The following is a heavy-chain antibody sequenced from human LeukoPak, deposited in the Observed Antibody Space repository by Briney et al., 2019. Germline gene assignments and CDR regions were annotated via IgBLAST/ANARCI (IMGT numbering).Heavy chain of an antibody. Sequence: PSQTLSLTCTVSGGSISSGGYCWSWIRQHPGKGLEWIGYIYYSGSTYYNPSLKSRVTISVDTSKNQFSLKLSSVTAADRAVYYCARYKGLMVRGVIPYFDYWGQGTLVTVSS. V-gene: IGHV4-31*03. D-gene: IGHD3-10*01. CDR1: GGSISSGGYC. CDR2: IYYSGST. J-gene: IGHJ4*02. CDR3: ARYKGLMVRGVIPYFDY.